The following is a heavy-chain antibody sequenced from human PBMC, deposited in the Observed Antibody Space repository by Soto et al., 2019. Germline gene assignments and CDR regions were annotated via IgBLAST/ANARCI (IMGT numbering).Heavy chain of an antibody. CDR2: ISYDGSNK. CDR3: ARGASVWYDY. Sequence: QVQLVESGGGVVQPGRSLRLSCAASGFTFSSYAMHWVRQAPGKGLEWVAVISYDGSNKYYSDSVKGRFTISRDNSKNTLYLQMNSLSAEDTAVYYCARGASVWYDYWGQGTLVTVSS. CDR1: GFTFSSYA. V-gene: IGHV3-30-3*01. D-gene: IGHD6-19*01. J-gene: IGHJ4*02.